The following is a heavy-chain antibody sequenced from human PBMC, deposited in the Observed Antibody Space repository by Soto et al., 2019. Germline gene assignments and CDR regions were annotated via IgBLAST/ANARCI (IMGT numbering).Heavy chain of an antibody. Sequence: KPSETLSLTCTVSGGSISSGGYYWSWIRQHPGKGLEWIGYIYYSGSTYYNPSLKSRVTISVDTSKNQFSLKLSSVTAADTAVYYCARASDPGYSSGWYPGSFDYWGQGTLVTVSS. CDR3: ARASDPGYSSGWYPGSFDY. D-gene: IGHD6-19*01. CDR1: GGSISSGGYY. J-gene: IGHJ4*02. CDR2: IYYSGST. V-gene: IGHV4-31*03.